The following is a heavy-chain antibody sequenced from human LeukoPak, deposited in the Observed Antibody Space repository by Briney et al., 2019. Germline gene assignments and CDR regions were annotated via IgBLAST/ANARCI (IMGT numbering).Heavy chain of an antibody. V-gene: IGHV3-33*01. D-gene: IGHD6-19*01. J-gene: IGHJ4*02. CDR3: ARGGGWYDHYFDY. CDR2: IWYDGSNK. CDR1: GFTFSSYG. Sequence: GGSLRLSCAASGFTFSSYGMHWVRPAPGKGLEWVAVIWYDGSNKYYADSVKGRFTISRDNSKNTLYLQMNSLSAEDTAVYYCARGGGWYDHYFDYWGQGTLVTVSS.